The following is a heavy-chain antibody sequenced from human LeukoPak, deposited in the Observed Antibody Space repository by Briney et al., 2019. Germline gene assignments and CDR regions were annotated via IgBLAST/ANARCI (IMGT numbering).Heavy chain of an antibody. D-gene: IGHD6-13*01. V-gene: IGHV1-46*01. CDR3: TDSSSWYDY. Sequence: GASVTVSFTASGYTFTIYYMHWVRQAPGQGLEWMGIINPSGGSTSYAQKFQGRVTMTRDTSTSTVYMELSSLRSEDTAVYYCTDSSSWYDYWGQGTLVTVSS. J-gene: IGHJ4*02. CDR2: INPSGGST. CDR1: GYTFTIYY.